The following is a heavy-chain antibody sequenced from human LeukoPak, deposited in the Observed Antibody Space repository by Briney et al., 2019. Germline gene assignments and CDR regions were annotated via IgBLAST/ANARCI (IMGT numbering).Heavy chain of an antibody. Sequence: GGSLRLSCAASGFTFSSYSMNWVRQAPGKGLEWVSSISSSSSYIYYADSVKGRFTISRDNAKNSLYLQMNSLRAEDTAVYYCARTSHRDGYNYAFDIWGQGTMVTVSS. CDR2: ISSSSSYI. CDR1: GFTFSSYS. D-gene: IGHD5-24*01. V-gene: IGHV3-21*01. J-gene: IGHJ3*02. CDR3: ARTSHRDGYNYAFDI.